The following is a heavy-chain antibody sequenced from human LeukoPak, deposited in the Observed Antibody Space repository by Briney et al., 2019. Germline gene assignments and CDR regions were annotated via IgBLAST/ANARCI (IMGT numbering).Heavy chain of an antibody. Sequence: SETLSLTCTVSGGSISSYYWSWIRQPAGRGLEWIGRIYTSGSTNYNPSLKSRVTMSVDTSKNQFSLKLSSVTAADTAVYYCARDRPGFTSYYYYYYMDVWGKGTTVTISS. D-gene: IGHD3-16*01. CDR2: IYTSGST. CDR3: ARDRPGFTSYYYYYYMDV. CDR1: GGSISSYY. J-gene: IGHJ6*03. V-gene: IGHV4-4*07.